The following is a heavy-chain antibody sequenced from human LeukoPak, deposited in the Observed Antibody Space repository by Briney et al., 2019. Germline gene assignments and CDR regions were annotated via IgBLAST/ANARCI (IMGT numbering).Heavy chain of an antibody. D-gene: IGHD6-13*01. CDR3: AKDVGSSWYTGGY. V-gene: IGHV3-30*02. CDR1: GFTFSSYG. Sequence: GGSLRLSCAASGFTFSSYGMHWVRQAPGKGLEWVAFIRYDGSNKYYADSVKGRFTISRDNSKNTLYLQMNSLRAEDTAVYYCAKDVGSSWYTGGYWGQGTLVTVSS. CDR2: IRYDGSNK. J-gene: IGHJ4*02.